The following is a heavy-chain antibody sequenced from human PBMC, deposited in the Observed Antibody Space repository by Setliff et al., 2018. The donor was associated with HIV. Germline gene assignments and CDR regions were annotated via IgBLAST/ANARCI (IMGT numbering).Heavy chain of an antibody. CDR1: GYTFTSYW. CDR3: ARSEGRIFGMEPLWFDP. Sequence: PGESLKISCKGSGYTFTSYWIGWVRQKSGKGLEWMGWVSAYNGNTNYAQKFQGRVTMTTETSMRTAYMELRSLRSDDTAVYYCARSEGRIFGMEPLWFDPWGQGTLVTVSS. D-gene: IGHD3-3*01. V-gene: IGHV1-18*04. CDR2: VSAYNGNT. J-gene: IGHJ5*02.